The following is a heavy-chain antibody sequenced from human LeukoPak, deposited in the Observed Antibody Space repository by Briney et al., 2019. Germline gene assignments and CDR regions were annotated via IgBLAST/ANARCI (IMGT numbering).Heavy chain of an antibody. Sequence: SSETLSLTCTVSGGSISSSSYYWGWIRQPPGKGLEWIGSIYYSGSTYYNPSLKSRVTISVDTSKNQFSLKLSSVTAADTAVYYCARGQGYSGYDAFDIWGQGTMVTVSS. CDR1: GGSISSSSYY. V-gene: IGHV4-39*07. D-gene: IGHD5-12*01. J-gene: IGHJ3*02. CDR3: ARGQGYSGYDAFDI. CDR2: IYYSGST.